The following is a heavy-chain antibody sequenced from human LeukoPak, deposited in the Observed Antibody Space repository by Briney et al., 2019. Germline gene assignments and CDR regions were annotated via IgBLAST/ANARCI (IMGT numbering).Heavy chain of an antibody. CDR2: ISSSSSYI. D-gene: IGHD2-15*01. J-gene: IGHJ3*02. CDR1: GFTFSSYS. V-gene: IGHV3-21*01. CDR3: ARDGYCSGGSCYSDAFDI. Sequence: GSLRLSCAASGFTFSSYSMNWVRQAPGKGLEWVSSISSSSSYIYYADSVKGRFTISRDNAKNSLYLQMNSLRAEDTAVYYCARDGYCSGGSCYSDAFDIWGQGTMVTVSS.